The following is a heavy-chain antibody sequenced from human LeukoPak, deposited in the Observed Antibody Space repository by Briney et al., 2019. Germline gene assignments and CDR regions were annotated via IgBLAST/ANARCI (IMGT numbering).Heavy chain of an antibody. J-gene: IGHJ5*02. V-gene: IGHV1-8*01. CDR1: GYTFTSYD. D-gene: IGHD3-3*01. Sequence: GASVKVSCKASGYTFTSYDINWVRQATGLGLEWMGWMNPNSGNTGYAQKFQGRVIMTRNTSISTAYMELSSLRSEDTAVYYCARGPTYYDFWSGTNWFDPWGQGTLVTVSS. CDR2: MNPNSGNT. CDR3: ARGPTYYDFWSGTNWFDP.